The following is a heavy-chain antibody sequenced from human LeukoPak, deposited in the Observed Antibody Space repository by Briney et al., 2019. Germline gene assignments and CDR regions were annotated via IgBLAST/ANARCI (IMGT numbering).Heavy chain of an antibody. CDR2: ISAYNYNT. CDR1: GYMFTSYG. V-gene: IGHV1-18*01. CDR3: ARHPYDFWSGYLGAWFDA. J-gene: IGHJ5*02. Sequence: ASVKVSCKASGYMFTSYGISWVRQAPGQGLEWMGWISAYNYNTNYAQKVQGRVSMTTDTSTSTAYMELRSLTSDDTAVYYCARHPYDFWSGYLGAWFDAWGQGNLVTVS. D-gene: IGHD3-3*01.